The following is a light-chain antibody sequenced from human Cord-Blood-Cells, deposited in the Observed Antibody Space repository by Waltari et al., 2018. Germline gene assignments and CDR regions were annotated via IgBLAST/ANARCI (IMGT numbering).Light chain of an antibody. J-gene: IGKJ2*01. CDR1: QSISSW. V-gene: IGKV1-5*01. Sequence: DIQMTQSPSTLSASVGGRVTITCRASQSISSWLAWYQQKPGKAPKLLIYDASGLESGVPSRFSGSGSGTEFTLTISSLQPDDFATYYCQQYNSYLYTFGQGTKLEIK. CDR3: QQYNSYLYT. CDR2: DAS.